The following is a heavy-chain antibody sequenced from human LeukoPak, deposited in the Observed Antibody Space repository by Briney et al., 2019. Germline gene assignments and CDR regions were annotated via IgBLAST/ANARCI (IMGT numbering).Heavy chain of an antibody. CDR3: AKRVAAAGPYFDY. Sequence: GGSLRLSCAASGFTFNSFGMHWVRQAPGKGLEWVAVISFDGSNKYFADSVKGRFSISRDNSKNTLYLQMNSLRAEDTAVYYCAKRVAAAGPYFDYWGQGALVTVSS. D-gene: IGHD6-13*01. CDR2: ISFDGSNK. J-gene: IGHJ4*02. CDR1: GFTFNSFG. V-gene: IGHV3-30*18.